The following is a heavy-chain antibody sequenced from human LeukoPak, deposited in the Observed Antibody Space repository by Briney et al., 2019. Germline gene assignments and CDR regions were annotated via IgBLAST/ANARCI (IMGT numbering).Heavy chain of an antibody. CDR2: IYHSGST. Sequence: SETLSLTCTVSGGSVNNYYWNWIRQPPGKGLEWIGSIYHSGSTYYNPSLKSRVTISVDTSKNQFSLKLSSVTAADTAVYYCARGGSADAFDIWGQGTMVTVSS. CDR1: GGSVNNYY. D-gene: IGHD6-25*01. J-gene: IGHJ3*02. V-gene: IGHV4-59*02. CDR3: ARGGSADAFDI.